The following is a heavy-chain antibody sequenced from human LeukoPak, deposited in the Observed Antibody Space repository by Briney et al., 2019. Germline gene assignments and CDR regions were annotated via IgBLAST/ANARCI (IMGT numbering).Heavy chain of an antibody. D-gene: IGHD1-14*01. CDR3: ARDQGTGGGYYYYGMDV. V-gene: IGHV1-69*13. J-gene: IGHJ6*04. CDR2: IIPIFGTA. CDR1: GGTFSSYA. Sequence: SVKVSCKASGGTFSSYAISWVRQAPGQGGEWMGGIIPIFGTANYAQKFQGRVTITADESTSTAYMELSSLRSEDTAVYYCARDQGTGGGYYYYGMDVWGKGTTVTVSS.